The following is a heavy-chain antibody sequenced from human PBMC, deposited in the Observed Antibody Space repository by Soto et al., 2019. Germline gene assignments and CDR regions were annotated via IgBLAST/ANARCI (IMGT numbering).Heavy chain of an antibody. J-gene: IGHJ6*02. CDR1: GYTFNGYY. CDR2: INPNSGGT. CDR3: ARDSTERFYSNYGGHYYYYGMDV. D-gene: IGHD4-4*01. V-gene: IGHV1-2*02. Sequence: QVQLVQSGAEVKKPGASVKVSCKASGYTFNGYYMHWVRQAPGQGLEWMGWINPNSGGTNYAQKFQGRVTMTRDTSISTAYMELSRLRSDDTAVYYCARDSTERFYSNYGGHYYYYGMDVWGQGTTVTVSS.